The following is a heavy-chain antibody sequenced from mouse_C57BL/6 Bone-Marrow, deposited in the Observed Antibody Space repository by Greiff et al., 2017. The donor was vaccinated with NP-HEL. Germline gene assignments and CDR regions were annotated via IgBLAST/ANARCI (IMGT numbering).Heavy chain of an antibody. J-gene: IGHJ2*01. CDR3: ARSPAGPYYFDY. D-gene: IGHD3-3*01. CDR2: IYPRSGNT. Sequence: QVQLQQSGAELARPGASVKLSCKASGYTFTSYGISWVKQRTGQGLEWIGEIYPRSGNTYYNEKFKGKATLTADKSSSTAYMELRSLTSEDSAVYFCARSPAGPYYFDYWGQGTTLTVSS. V-gene: IGHV1-81*01. CDR1: GYTFTSYG.